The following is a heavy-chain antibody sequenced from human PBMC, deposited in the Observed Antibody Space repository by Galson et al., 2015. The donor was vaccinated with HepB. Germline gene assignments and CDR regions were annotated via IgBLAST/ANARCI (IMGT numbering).Heavy chain of an antibody. J-gene: IGHJ6*02. CDR3: ARDSYCSGGSCSDYYGMDV. CDR1: GDSVSSNSAA. CDR2: TYYRSKWYD. D-gene: IGHD2-15*01. Sequence: CAISGDSVSSNSAAWNWIRQSPSRGLEWLGRTYYRSKWYDDYAVSVKSRITINPDTSKNQLSLQLNSVTPEDTAVYYCARDSYCSGGSCSDYYGMDVWGQGTTVTVS. V-gene: IGHV6-1*01.